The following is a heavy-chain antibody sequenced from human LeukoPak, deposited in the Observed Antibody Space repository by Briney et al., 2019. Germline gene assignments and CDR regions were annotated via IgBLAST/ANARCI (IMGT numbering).Heavy chain of an antibody. CDR1: GFTFSSYA. D-gene: IGHD3-22*01. CDR3: ARGAPYYDAYYYGMDV. J-gene: IGHJ6*02. V-gene: IGHV3-30*04. CDR2: ISYDGSNK. Sequence: GGSLRLSFAASGFTFSSYAMHWVRQAPGKGLEWVAVISYDGSNKYYADSVKGRFTISRDNSKNTLYLQMNSLRAEDTAVYYCARGAPYYDAYYYGMDVWGQGTTVTVSS.